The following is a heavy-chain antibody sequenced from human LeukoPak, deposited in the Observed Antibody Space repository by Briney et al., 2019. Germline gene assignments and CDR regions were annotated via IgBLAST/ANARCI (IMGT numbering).Heavy chain of an antibody. Sequence: ASVKVSCKASGYTFTGYYMHWVRQAPGQGLEWMGWINPNSGGTNYAQKFQGRVTMTRDTSISTAYMELSSLRSDDTAMYYCARDIPYTGYVGPVDLWGQGTLVTVSS. CDR1: GYTFTGYY. V-gene: IGHV1-2*02. J-gene: IGHJ5*02. D-gene: IGHD5-12*01. CDR3: ARDIPYTGYVGPVDL. CDR2: INPNSGGT.